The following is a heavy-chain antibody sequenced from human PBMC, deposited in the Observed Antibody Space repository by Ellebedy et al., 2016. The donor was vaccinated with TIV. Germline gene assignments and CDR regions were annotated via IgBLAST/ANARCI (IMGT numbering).Heavy chain of an antibody. Sequence: SETLSLTCAVYGGSLSGYYWSWIRQPPGKGLEWIGEINQSGTMNYSPSLKSRVTISVDTSKNQFSLKLSSVTAADTAVYYCARGGIVGATSLDYYYYGMDVWGQGTTVTVSS. CDR1: GGSLSGYY. CDR3: ARGGIVGATSLDYYYYGMDV. CDR2: INQSGTM. J-gene: IGHJ6*02. V-gene: IGHV4-34*01. D-gene: IGHD1-26*01.